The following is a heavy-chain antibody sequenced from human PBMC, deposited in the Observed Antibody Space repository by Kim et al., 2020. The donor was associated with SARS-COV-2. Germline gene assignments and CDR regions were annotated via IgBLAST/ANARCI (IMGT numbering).Heavy chain of an antibody. D-gene: IGHD3-10*01. Sequence: SRVTISVDTSKNQFSLKLSAVTAADTAVYYCARERITMVRGVIPYWYFDLWGRGTLVTVSS. CDR3: ARERITMVRGVIPYWYFDL. V-gene: IGHV4-39*02. J-gene: IGHJ2*01.